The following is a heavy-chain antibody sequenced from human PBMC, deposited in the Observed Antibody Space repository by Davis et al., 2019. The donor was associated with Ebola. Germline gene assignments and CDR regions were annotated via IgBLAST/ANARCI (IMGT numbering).Heavy chain of an antibody. J-gene: IGHJ5*02. CDR3: ARSMTTFGVVMPPDL. V-gene: IGHV4-31*03. CDR2: IHYSRGT. CDR1: GASMTSGGYY. Sequence: LRLSCTVSGASMTSGGYYWNCIRLHPXLSXLWLVYIHYSRGTFFNPSLKSRVSISLDRSNKQFSLKLTSVTAADTAVYYCARSMTTFGVVMPPDLWGQGTLVTVSS. D-gene: IGHD3-3*01.